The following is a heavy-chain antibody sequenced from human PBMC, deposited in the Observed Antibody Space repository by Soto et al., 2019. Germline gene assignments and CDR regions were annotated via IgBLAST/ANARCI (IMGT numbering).Heavy chain of an antibody. CDR2: VNPSGGSA. CDR1: GYIFTAYS. Sequence: ASVKVYCKTSGYIFTAYSMHWVRQAPGQGLEWMGVVNPSGGSAHYAQSFEGRVTLTRDTSTSTFYMELSSLRSEDTAVYYCAREENCRGGTCYSEYFHHWGQGTLVTVSS. J-gene: IGHJ1*01. CDR3: AREENCRGGTCYSEYFHH. D-gene: IGHD2-15*01. V-gene: IGHV1-46*01.